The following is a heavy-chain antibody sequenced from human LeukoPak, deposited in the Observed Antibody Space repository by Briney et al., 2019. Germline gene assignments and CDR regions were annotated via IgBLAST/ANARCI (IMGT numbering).Heavy chain of an antibody. CDR1: GYTFTSYG. V-gene: IGHV1-18*01. CDR2: ISAYNGNT. Sequence: ASVKVSCKASGYTFTSYGISWVRQAPGQGLEWMGWISAYNGNTNYAQKLQGRVTMTTDTSTSTAYMELRSLRSDYTAVYYCARDAYYDILTGYPEYWGQGTLVTVSS. D-gene: IGHD3-9*01. J-gene: IGHJ4*02. CDR3: ARDAYYDILTGYPEY.